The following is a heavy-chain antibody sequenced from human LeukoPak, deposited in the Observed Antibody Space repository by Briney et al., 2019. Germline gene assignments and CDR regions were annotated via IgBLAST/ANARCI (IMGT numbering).Heavy chain of an antibody. J-gene: IGHJ4*02. CDR1: GFTFSSYW. CDR3: ARTQTYYDFWSGPSDPYFDY. CDR2: TKQDGSEK. Sequence: GGSLRLSCAASGFTFSSYWMSWVRQAPGKGLEWVANTKQDGSEKYYVDSVKGRFTISRDNAKNSLYLQMNSLRAEDTAVYYCARTQTYYDFWSGPSDPYFDYWGQGTLVTVSS. V-gene: IGHV3-7*01. D-gene: IGHD3-3*01.